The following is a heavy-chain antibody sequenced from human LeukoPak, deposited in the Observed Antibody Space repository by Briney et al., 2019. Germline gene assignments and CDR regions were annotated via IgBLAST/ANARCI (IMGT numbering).Heavy chain of an antibody. CDR2: IYYSGST. V-gene: IGHV4-31*01. D-gene: IGHD4-11*01. CDR3: ARVGDLSNPFDY. Sequence: SETLSLTCTVSGGSISSGGYYWSWIRQHPGKGLEWIGYIYYSGSTYYNPSLKSQVTISVDTSKNQFSLKLSSVTAADTAVYYCARVGDLSNPFDYWGQGTLVTVSS. J-gene: IGHJ4*02. CDR1: GGSISSGGYY.